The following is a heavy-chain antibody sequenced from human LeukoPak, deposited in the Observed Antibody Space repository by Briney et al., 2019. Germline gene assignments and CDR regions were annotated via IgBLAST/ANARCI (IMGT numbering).Heavy chain of an antibody. J-gene: IGHJ4*02. CDR2: IYYSGST. CDR3: ARSFGVVTKYYFDY. CDR1: GGSISTYY. D-gene: IGHD3-3*01. Sequence: SETLSLTCAVSGGSISTYYWSWIRQPPGKGLEWIGYIYYSGSTNYNPSLKSRVTISVDTSKNQFSLKLSSVTAADTAVYYCARSFGVVTKYYFDYWGQGTLVTVSS. V-gene: IGHV4-59*08.